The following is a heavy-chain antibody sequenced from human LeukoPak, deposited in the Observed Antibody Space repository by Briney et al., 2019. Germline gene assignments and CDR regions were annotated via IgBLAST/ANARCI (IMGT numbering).Heavy chain of an antibody. Sequence: GGSLRLSCAASGFTFSTYAMSWVRQAPGKGLEGVSAISDSGGGTSYADSVRGRFTISRDNSRNTLYLQMDSLRADDTAIYYCAKVRGRVVAPDFGYYFDYWGQGALVTVSS. V-gene: IGHV3-23*01. CDR1: GFTFSTYA. J-gene: IGHJ4*02. D-gene: IGHD2-15*01. CDR2: ISDSGGGT. CDR3: AKVRGRVVAPDFGYYFDY.